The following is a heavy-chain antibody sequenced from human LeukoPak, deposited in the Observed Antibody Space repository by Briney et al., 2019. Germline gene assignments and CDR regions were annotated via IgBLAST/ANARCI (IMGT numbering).Heavy chain of an antibody. Sequence: ASVKVSCKASGYTFTSYGISWVRQAPGQGLEWMGWISAYNGNTNYAQKLQGRVTMTTDTSTSTAYMELRSLRSDDTAVYYCARSGRGYSYGPPDVYIDYWGQGTLVTVSS. V-gene: IGHV1-18*01. CDR2: ISAYNGNT. D-gene: IGHD5-18*01. CDR1: GYTFTSYG. CDR3: ARSGRGYSYGPPDVYIDY. J-gene: IGHJ4*02.